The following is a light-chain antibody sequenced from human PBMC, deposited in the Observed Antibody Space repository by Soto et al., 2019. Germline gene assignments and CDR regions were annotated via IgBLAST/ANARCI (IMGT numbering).Light chain of an antibody. J-gene: IGKJ5*01. CDR3: QQYSSSPIT. CDR2: GAS. Sequence: EIVMTQSPATLSVSPGEGATLSCRASQSFSGTYLAWYQQKPGQAPRLLIYGASSRATGIPDRFSGGGSGTDFSLTISRLDPEDFAVYYCQQYSSSPITFGQGTRLEIK. V-gene: IGKV3-20*01. CDR1: QSFSGTY.